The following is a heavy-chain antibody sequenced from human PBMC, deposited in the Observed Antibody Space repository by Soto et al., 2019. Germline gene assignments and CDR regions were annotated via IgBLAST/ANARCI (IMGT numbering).Heavy chain of an antibody. CDR2: INHSGST. D-gene: IGHD1-26*01. J-gene: IGHJ3*02. CDR1: GGSFSGYY. V-gene: IGHV4-34*01. Sequence: PSETLSLTCAAYGGSFSGYYWSWIRQPPGKGLEWIGEINHSGSTNYNPSLKSRVTISVDTSKNQFSLKLSSVTAADTAVYYCARVTRIVGATTPGSDAFDIWGQGTMVTVSS. CDR3: ARVTRIVGATTPGSDAFDI.